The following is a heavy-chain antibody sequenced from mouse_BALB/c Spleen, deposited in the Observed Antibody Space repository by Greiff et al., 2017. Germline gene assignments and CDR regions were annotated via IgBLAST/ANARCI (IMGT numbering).Heavy chain of an antibody. CDR2: ISSCGSYT. CDR3: TRGDSSGYDYIDY. V-gene: IGHV5-6-4*01. Sequence: EVQLVESGGGLVKPGGSLKLSCAASGFTFSSYTMSWVRQTPEKRLEWVATISSCGSYTYYPDSVKGRFTIARDNAKNTLYLQMSSLTSEDTALYYCTRGDSSGYDYIDYWGQGTTLTVSS. J-gene: IGHJ2*01. D-gene: IGHD3-2*01. CDR1: GFTFSSYT.